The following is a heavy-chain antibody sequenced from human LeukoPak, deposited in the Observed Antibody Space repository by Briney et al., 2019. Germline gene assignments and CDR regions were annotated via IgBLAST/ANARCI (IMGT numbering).Heavy chain of an antibody. CDR3: ARAGDDYVGPYYFDY. Sequence: SVKVSCKASGGTFSSYAISWVRQAPGQGLEWMGGIIPIFGTANYAQKFQGRVTITADESTSTAYMELSSLRSEDTAVYYCARAGDDYVGPYYFDYWGQGTLVTVSS. CDR1: GGTFSSYA. CDR2: IIPIFGTA. V-gene: IGHV1-69*13. J-gene: IGHJ4*02. D-gene: IGHD5-24*01.